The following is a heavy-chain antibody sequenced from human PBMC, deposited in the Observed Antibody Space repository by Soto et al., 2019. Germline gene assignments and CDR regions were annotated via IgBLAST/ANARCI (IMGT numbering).Heavy chain of an antibody. J-gene: IGHJ6*02. Sequence: EASVKVSCKASGYTFTSYDINWVRQATGPGLEWMGWMNPNSGNTGYAQKFQGRDTMTRDTSISTAYMELSSLRSEDTAEYYCASWPGGDYTGMDVWGQGTTVTVSS. V-gene: IGHV1-8*01. CDR1: GYTFTSYD. D-gene: IGHD3-10*01. CDR3: ASWPGGDYTGMDV. CDR2: MNPNSGNT.